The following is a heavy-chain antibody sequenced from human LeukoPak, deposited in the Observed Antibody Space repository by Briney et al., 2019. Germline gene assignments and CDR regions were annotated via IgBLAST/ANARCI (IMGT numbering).Heavy chain of an antibody. CDR3: ATWTHTGHEWQNGGAFDI. CDR1: GFTVSSNY. D-gene: IGHD2-8*02. Sequence: PGGSLRLSCAASGFTVSSNYMSWVRQAPGKGLGWVSVIYSGGYTYYAASVKGRFTLSRDNFNDALYLQMSNLRPEDTGIYYCATWTHTGHEWQNGGAFDIWGQGTVVTVSS. J-gene: IGHJ3*02. CDR2: IYSGGYT. V-gene: IGHV3-53*05.